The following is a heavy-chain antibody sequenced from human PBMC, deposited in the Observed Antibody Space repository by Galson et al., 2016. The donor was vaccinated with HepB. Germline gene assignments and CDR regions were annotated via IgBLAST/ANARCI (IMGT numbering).Heavy chain of an antibody. D-gene: IGHD3-16*01. V-gene: IGHV4-31*03. J-gene: IGHJ5*01. Sequence: TLSLTCSVSGGSITDANVHWTWIRHHPRKGLEWLGHIFYTGTTYHNPSLKSRVFISVDTAKNQFSLRVTSANVADTGIYYCARDTSLGGIDSWGQGTLVTVSS. CDR3: ARDTSLGGIDS. CDR1: GGSITDANVH. CDR2: IFYTGTT.